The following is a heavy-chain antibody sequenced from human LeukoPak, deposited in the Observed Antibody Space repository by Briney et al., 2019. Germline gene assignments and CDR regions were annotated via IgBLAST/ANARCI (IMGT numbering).Heavy chain of an antibody. CDR3: ARSPYCSGGVNAFDV. CDR1: GGSISSYYW. D-gene: IGHD2-15*01. Sequence: TLSLTCTVSGGSISSYYWNWIRQPPGKALEWLARIDWDDDKYYNTSLKTRVTISKDTSKNQVVLTVTNIDPVDTAIYYCARSPYCSGGVNAFDVWGQGTKVTVSS. CDR2: IDWDDDK. V-gene: IGHV2-70*11. J-gene: IGHJ3*01.